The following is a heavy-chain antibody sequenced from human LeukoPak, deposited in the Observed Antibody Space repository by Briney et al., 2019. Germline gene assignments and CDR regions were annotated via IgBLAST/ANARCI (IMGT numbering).Heavy chain of an antibody. CDR1: GFTFSSYG. Sequence: GGSLRLSCAASGFTFSSYGMHWVRQAPGKGLEWVAFIRYDGSNKYYADSVKGRFTISRDNSKNTLYLQMNSLRAEDTAVYYCAKQHAATGGYLDSWGQGALVTVSS. V-gene: IGHV3-30*02. D-gene: IGHD3-10*01. J-gene: IGHJ4*02. CDR2: IRYDGSNK. CDR3: AKQHAATGGYLDS.